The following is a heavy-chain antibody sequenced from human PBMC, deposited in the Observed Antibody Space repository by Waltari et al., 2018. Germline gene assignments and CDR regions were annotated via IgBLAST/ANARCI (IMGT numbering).Heavy chain of an antibody. CDR3: AKHSGNYFFDY. V-gene: IGHV3-23*05. J-gene: IGHJ4*02. Sequence: EVQLVDSGGGLVQPGGSLRLSCAASGFPFTNYAVSWVRQAPGKGLEWVSSSANKTYYADSVKGRFTISRDNSKNTVFLQMNSLRAEDTAVYYCAKHSGNYFFDYWGQGTLVTVSS. CDR2: SSANKT. CDR1: GFPFTNYA. D-gene: IGHD1-26*01.